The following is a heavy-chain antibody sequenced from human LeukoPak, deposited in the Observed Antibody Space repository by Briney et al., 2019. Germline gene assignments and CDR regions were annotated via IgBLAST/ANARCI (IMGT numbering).Heavy chain of an antibody. CDR1: GGTFSSYA. CDR2: IIPILGIA. CDR3: AREFIDCSGGSCYVYGMDV. D-gene: IGHD2-15*01. V-gene: IGHV1-69*04. J-gene: IGHJ6*02. Sequence: SVKVSCKAFGGTFSSYAIGWVRQAPGQGLEWMGRIIPILGIANYAQKFQGRVTITADKSTSTAYMGLSSLRSEDTAVYYCAREFIDCSGGSCYVYGMDVWGQGTTVTVSS.